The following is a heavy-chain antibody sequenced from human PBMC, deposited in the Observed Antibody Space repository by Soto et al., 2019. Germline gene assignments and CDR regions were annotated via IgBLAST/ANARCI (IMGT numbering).Heavy chain of an antibody. J-gene: IGHJ2*01. CDR1: GGTFSSHT. CDR3: ARPDFGDQWYFDL. CDR2: IIPALGTA. V-gene: IGHV1-69*08. D-gene: IGHD4-17*01. Sequence: QDQLVQSGAEVKKPGSSVKVSCKASGGTFSSHTFSWVRQAPGQGLEWMGRIIPALGTATYEQKFQGRVTITSDESVTKDNMALISLRSAHTAVYYCARPDFGDQWYFDLWGRGTLVTVYS.